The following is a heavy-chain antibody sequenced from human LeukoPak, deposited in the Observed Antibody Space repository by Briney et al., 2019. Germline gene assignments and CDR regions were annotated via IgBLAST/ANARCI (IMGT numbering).Heavy chain of an antibody. CDR3: ARYTAAAGPYYYYYYMDV. J-gene: IGHJ6*03. D-gene: IGHD6-13*01. V-gene: IGHV3-33*01. CDR2: IWYDGGNK. CDR1: GFTFSSYG. Sequence: PGGSLRLSCAASGFTFSSYGMHWVRQAPGKGLEWVAVIWYDGGNKYYADSVKGRFTISRDNSKNTLYLQMNSLRAEDTAVYYCARYTAAAGPYYYYYYMDVWGKGTTVTVSS.